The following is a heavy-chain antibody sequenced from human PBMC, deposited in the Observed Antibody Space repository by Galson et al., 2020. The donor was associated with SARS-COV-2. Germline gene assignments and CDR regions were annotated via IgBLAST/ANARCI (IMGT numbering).Heavy chain of an antibody. Sequence: SETMSLTCAVYGGSFSGHYWSWVRQPPGKGLEWIGEINESGSVSYSPSLKSRVSISADTSKNQFSLKLNSVTAADTAMYYCARGHHQITMIVVVFTSGAFYFDSWGQVTLVTVSS. D-gene: IGHD3-22*01. CDR1: GGSFSGHY. V-gene: IGHV4-34*01. J-gene: IGHJ4*02. CDR2: INESGSV. CDR3: ARGHHQITMIVVVFTSGAFYFDS.